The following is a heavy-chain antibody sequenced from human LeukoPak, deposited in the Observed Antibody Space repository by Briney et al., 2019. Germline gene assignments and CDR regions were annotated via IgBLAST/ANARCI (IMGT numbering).Heavy chain of an antibody. D-gene: IGHD6-13*01. V-gene: IGHV3-21*01. CDR1: GFTFSSYS. CDR3: ARPDEQQLVRDAFDI. Sequence: KSGGSLRLSCAASGFTFSSYSMNWVRQAPGKGLEWVSSISSSSSYIYNADSVKGRFNISRDNAKNSLYLQMNSLRAEDTAVYYCARPDEQQLVRDAFDIWGQGTMVTVSS. CDR2: ISSSSSYI. J-gene: IGHJ3*02.